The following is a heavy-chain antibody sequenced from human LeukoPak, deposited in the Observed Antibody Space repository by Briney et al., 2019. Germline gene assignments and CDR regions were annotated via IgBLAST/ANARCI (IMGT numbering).Heavy chain of an antibody. CDR1: GFIGSDGY. D-gene: IGHD2-2*01. CDR3: AGASSNGVVIDATSFDL. CDR2: IYRGGAT. V-gene: IGHV3-66*01. J-gene: IGHJ4*02. Sequence: GGSLRLSCAVSGFIGSDGYMNWVRQAPGKGLEWLSVIYRGGATYYADSVKGRFNISRDSSKNTWHLQLNSLRAEDTAVYYCAGASSNGVVIDATSFDLWGQGTLVIVSS.